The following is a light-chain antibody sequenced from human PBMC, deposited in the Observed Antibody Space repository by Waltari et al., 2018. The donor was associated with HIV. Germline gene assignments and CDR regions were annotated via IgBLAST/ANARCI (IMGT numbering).Light chain of an antibody. V-gene: IGLV1-44*01. CDR2: IND. CDR3: AAWDDSLNVVV. J-gene: IGLJ2*01. CDR1: SSNIGRNT. Sequence: QSVLAQPPSASGTPGQRVTISCSGSSSNIGRNTVNWYQQLPGTAPKLLIYINDKRPSGVPDRFSGSKSGASASLSISRLQSEDEADYFCAAWDDSLNVVVFGGGTKLTVL.